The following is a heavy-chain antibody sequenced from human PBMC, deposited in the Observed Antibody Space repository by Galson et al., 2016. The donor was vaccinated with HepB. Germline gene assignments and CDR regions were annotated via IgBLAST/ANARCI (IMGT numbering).Heavy chain of an antibody. CDR1: GLTFSRFW. D-gene: IGHD3-16*01. Sequence: LRLSCAASGLTFSRFWMTWVRQAPGKGLEWVSAISGSGGSTYYADSVKGRFTISRDNSKNTLYLQMNSLRAEDTAVYYCAKHRDGGGFRVWVWAFGEFDYWGQGTLVTVSS. CDR2: ISGSGGST. J-gene: IGHJ4*02. V-gene: IGHV3-23*01. CDR3: AKHRDGGGFRVWVWAFGEFDY.